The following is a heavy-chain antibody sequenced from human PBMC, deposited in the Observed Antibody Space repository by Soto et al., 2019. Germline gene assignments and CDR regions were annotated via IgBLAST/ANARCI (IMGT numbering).Heavy chain of an antibody. D-gene: IGHD3-9*01. J-gene: IGHJ6*02. Sequence: QVQLVEAGGGVVQPGRSLRLSCAASGFTFSSYGMHWVRQAPGKGLEWVAVIWYDVSNKYYADSVKGRFTISRDNSKNTLYLQMNSLRAEDTAVYYCASYDILTGDYYGMDVWGQGTTVTVSS. CDR1: GFTFSSYG. CDR2: IWYDVSNK. CDR3: ASYDILTGDYYGMDV. V-gene: IGHV3-33*01.